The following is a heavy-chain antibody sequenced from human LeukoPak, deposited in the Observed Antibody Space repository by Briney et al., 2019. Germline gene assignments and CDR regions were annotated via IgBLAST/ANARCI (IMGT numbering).Heavy chain of an antibody. J-gene: IGHJ4*02. V-gene: IGHV3-30-3*02. Sequence: ADSVKGRFTISRDNSKNTLYLQMNSLRAEDTAVYYCAKDRGGYCSGGRCSVSGIWDYWGQGTLVTVSS. D-gene: IGHD2-15*01. CDR3: AKDRGGYCSGGRCSVSGIWDY.